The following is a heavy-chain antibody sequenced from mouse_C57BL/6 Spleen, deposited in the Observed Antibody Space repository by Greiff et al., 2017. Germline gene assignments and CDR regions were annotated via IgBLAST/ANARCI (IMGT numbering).Heavy chain of an antibody. J-gene: IGHJ4*01. CDR1: GYTFTNYW. CDR3: ARRDYGSKDYAMDY. Sequence: VQLQQSGAELVRPGTSVKLSCKASGYTFTNYWIGWAKQRPGHGLEWIGDIYPGGGYTNYNEKFKGKATLTADKSSSTAYMQVSSLTSVDSAIYYWARRDYGSKDYAMDYWGQGTSVTVSS. CDR2: IYPGGGYT. V-gene: IGHV1-63*01. D-gene: IGHD1-1*01.